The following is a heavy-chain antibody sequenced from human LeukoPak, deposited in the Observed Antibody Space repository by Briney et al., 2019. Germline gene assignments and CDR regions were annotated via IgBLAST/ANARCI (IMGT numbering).Heavy chain of an antibody. Sequence: ASVTVSCKVSGYTLTELSLYWVRQAPGKGLEWTGGFDPEDGETIYAQKFQGRVTMTEATSTDTAYMELSSLRSEDTAVYYCATRPSSTRSYYDVMDVWGQGTTVTVSS. CDR3: ATRPSSTRSYYDVMDV. CDR2: FDPEDGET. V-gene: IGHV1-24*01. CDR1: GYTLTELS. D-gene: IGHD2-2*01. J-gene: IGHJ6*02.